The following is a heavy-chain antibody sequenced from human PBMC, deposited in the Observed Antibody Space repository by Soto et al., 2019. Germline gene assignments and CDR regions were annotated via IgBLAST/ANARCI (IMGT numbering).Heavy chain of an antibody. CDR2: ISAYNGNT. J-gene: IGHJ5*02. V-gene: IGHV1-18*01. CDR1: GYTFTSYG. D-gene: IGHD3-22*01. Sequence: ASVKVSCKASGYTFTSYGISWVRQAPGQGLEWMGWISAYNGNTNYAQKLQGRVTMTTDTSTSTAYKELRSLRSDDTALYYCARGGRLLLHYNWFDPWGQETRVTVSS. CDR3: ARGGRLLLHYNWFDP.